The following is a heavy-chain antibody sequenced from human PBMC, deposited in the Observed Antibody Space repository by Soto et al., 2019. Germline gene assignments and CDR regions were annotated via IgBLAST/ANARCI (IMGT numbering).Heavy chain of an antibody. CDR2: INHSGST. V-gene: IGHV4-34*01. Sequence: PSETLSLTCAVYGGSFSGYYWSWIRQPPGKGLEWIGEINHSGSTNYNPSLKGRVTISVDTSKNQFSLKLSSVTAADTAVYYCARYSSSWSNNWFDPWGQGTLVTVSS. J-gene: IGHJ5*02. CDR1: GGSFSGYY. CDR3: ARYSSSWSNNWFDP. D-gene: IGHD6-13*01.